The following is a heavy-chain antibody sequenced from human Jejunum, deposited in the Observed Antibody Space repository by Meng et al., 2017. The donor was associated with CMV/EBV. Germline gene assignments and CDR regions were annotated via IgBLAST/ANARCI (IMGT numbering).Heavy chain of an antibody. D-gene: IGHD3-10*01. CDR2: INPNSGGT. V-gene: IGHV1-2*06. Sequence: CQASGYTFTDHYIRWVRQAPGQGLEWMGRINPNSGGTNYAQKFRGRVTMTRDSTAYMEMTRLTYDDTAVYYCARTPASYGSGGWRLDLWGQGTLVTVSS. CDR3: ARTPASYGSGGWRLDL. J-gene: IGHJ5*02. CDR1: GYTFTDHY.